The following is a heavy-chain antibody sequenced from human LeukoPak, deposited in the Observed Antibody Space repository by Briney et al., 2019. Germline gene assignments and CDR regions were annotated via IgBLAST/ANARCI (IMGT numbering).Heavy chain of an antibody. Sequence: ASVKVSCKASGYTFTSYDINWVRQATGQGREWRGWMNPNSGNTGYAQKFQGRVTMTRTASISTAYMELSSLRSEDTAVYYCARGRLGGSYLGTSFDYWGQGTLVTVSS. V-gene: IGHV1-8*01. CDR3: ARGRLGGSYLGTSFDY. J-gene: IGHJ4*02. CDR2: MNPNSGNT. CDR1: GYTFTSYD. D-gene: IGHD2-15*01.